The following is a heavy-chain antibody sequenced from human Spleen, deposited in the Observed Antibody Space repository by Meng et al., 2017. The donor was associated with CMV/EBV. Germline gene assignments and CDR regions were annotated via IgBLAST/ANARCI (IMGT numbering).Heavy chain of an antibody. CDR1: GFNFSPYS. Sequence: GGSLRLSCAASGFNFSPYSMHWVRQAPGRGLEWISYVTSTSRGIYYADSVRGRFIISRDNAKNSLYLQMNSLRVEDTAVYFCARGGNNWNSAGYFDYWGQGTLVTVSS. V-gene: IGHV3-48*04. D-gene: IGHD1-7*01. J-gene: IGHJ4*02. CDR2: VTSTSRGI. CDR3: ARGGNNWNSAGYFDY.